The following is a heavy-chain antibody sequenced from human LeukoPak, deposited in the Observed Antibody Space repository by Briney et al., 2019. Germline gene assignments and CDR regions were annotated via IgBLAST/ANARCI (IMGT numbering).Heavy chain of an antibody. V-gene: IGHV3-11*01. D-gene: IGHD2-2*01. CDR2: ISSSGSTI. Sequence: GGSLRLSCAASGFTISDYYMSWIRQAPGKGLEWVSYISSSGSTIYYADSVKGRFTISRDNAKNSLYLQMNSLRAEDTAVYYCARADIVVVPASDYWGQGTLVTVSS. CDR3: ARADIVVVPASDY. CDR1: GFTISDYY. J-gene: IGHJ4*02.